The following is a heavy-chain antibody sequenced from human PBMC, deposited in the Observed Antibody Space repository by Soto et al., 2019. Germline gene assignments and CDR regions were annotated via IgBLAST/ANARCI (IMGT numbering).Heavy chain of an antibody. D-gene: IGHD3-10*01. CDR2: IYYSGST. V-gene: IGHV4-31*03. CDR1: GESINNGAYY. J-gene: IGHJ5*02. CDR3: ARDLPIRDSGSPSFDP. Sequence: QVQLQESGPGLVRPSQTLSLSCSVSGESINNGAYYWNWIRQNPDKRLEWIGYIYYSGSTFYAPSLRSRFTISADTSKNHCSLKLSSVTVADTAIYYGARDLPIRDSGSPSFDPWGQGIQVTVSS.